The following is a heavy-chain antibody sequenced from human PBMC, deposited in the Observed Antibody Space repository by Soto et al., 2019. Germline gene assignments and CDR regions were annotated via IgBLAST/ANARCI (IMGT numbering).Heavy chain of an antibody. J-gene: IGHJ4*02. CDR3: TRDLNGGNPFDY. CDR1: GYALPNYS. D-gene: IGHD2-8*01. V-gene: IGHV1-3*01. Sequence: QVQFVQSGAEVKKPGASVRLSCKPSGYALPNYSIQWVRQAAGQGLQWLGWINPGTGYIEYSQRFQGRHTLSKNNFASTVYMGLTSLTSEDTAVYFWTRDLNGGNPFDYWGQATLVTVSS. CDR2: INPGTGYI.